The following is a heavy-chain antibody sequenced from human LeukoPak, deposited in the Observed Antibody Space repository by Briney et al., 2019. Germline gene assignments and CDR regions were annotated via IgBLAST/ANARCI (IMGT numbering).Heavy chain of an antibody. Sequence: APVKGSCKASGYTLHGYYIHWVRQAPGQGLGWVGCINPDSGVTKHAQNFQGRVTMTRDTSIATAYIELSRLTFDDTAVYSCARGGEYYYYGMDVWGQGTTVIVSS. J-gene: IGHJ6*02. D-gene: IGHD3-10*01. V-gene: IGHV1-2*02. CDR3: ARGGEYYYYGMDV. CDR1: GYTLHGYY. CDR2: INPDSGVT.